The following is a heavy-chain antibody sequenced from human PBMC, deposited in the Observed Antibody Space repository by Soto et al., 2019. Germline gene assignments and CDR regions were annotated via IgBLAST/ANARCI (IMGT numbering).Heavy chain of an antibody. Sequence: GSLTLSCAASRFTFGRYWMSWVRHAPGKGLEWVGYIKQDGSEESYVDSVRGRFTVSRDNAKSSLYMQMSSLRAEDTAVYYCVRDVIGFWSGYYTGCFDYWGQGILVTVSS. V-gene: IGHV3-7*01. CDR1: RFTFGRYW. D-gene: IGHD3-3*01. CDR3: VRDVIGFWSGYYTGCFDY. CDR2: IKQDGSEE. J-gene: IGHJ4*01.